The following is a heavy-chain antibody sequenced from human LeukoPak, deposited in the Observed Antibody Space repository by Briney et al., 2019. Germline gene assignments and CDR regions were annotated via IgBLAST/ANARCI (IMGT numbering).Heavy chain of an antibody. CDR1: GSNLLSYW. J-gene: IGHJ4*02. D-gene: IGHD1-26*01. CDR2: IYPGDSDT. V-gene: IGHV5-51*01. Sequence: GESLKLSGFSSGSNLLSYWLGWVRQMPGKGLEWMGIIYPGDSDTRYSPSLQGQVTISADKSISTAYLQWSSLKASDTALYYCTTIYIVAATAYIDRWGQGTLVTVSS. CDR3: TTIYIVAATAYIDR.